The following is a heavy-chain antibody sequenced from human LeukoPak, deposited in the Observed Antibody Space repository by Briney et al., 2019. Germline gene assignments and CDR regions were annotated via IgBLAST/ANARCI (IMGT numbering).Heavy chain of an antibody. J-gene: IGHJ5*02. CDR2: IIPIFGTA. CDR3: ARISRSGWSGYFYNWFDP. D-gene: IGHD3-3*01. V-gene: IGHV1-69*13. Sequence: SVKVSCKASGGTFSSYAISWVRQAPGQGLEWMGGIIPIFGTANFAQKFQGRVTITADESTSTAYMELSSLRSEDTAVYYCARISRSGWSGYFYNWFDPWGQGTLVTVSS. CDR1: GGTFSSYA.